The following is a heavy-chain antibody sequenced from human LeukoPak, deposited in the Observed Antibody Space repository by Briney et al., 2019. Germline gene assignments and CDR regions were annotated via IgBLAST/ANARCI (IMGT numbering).Heavy chain of an antibody. CDR3: ARGPAAMGH. D-gene: IGHD2-2*01. CDR1: GGPFSGYY. V-gene: IGHV4-34*01. J-gene: IGHJ4*02. Sequence: PSETLSLTCAVYGGPFSGYYWSWIRQPPGKGLEWIGEINHSGSTNYNPSLKSRVTISVDTSKNQFSLKLSSVTAADTAVYYCARGPAAMGHWGQGTLVTVSS. CDR2: INHSGST.